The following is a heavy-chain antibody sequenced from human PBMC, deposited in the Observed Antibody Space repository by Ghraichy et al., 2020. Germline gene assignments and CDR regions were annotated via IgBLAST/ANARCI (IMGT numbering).Heavy chain of an antibody. V-gene: IGHV3-30*18. D-gene: IGHD6-13*01. CDR1: EFTFSNYA. CDR2: ISFDGSNI. J-gene: IGHJ4*02. CDR3: AKSSGYSNTWPFDY. Sequence: GESLNISCAAFEFTFSNYAMHWVRQAPGKGLDWVAVISFDGSNIYYGDSMKGRFTISRDNSKKTLYLQMNSLRAEDTAVYYCAKSSGYSNTWPFDYWGQGTLVTVSS.